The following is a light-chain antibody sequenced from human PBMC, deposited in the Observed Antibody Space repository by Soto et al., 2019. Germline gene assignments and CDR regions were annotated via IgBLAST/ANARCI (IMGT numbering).Light chain of an antibody. CDR3: QQYNLFSYT. V-gene: IGKV1-5*01. CDR1: QSISNW. CDR2: DAS. Sequence: DIPMIQSPSTLSASVGDRVTITCRASQSISNWLAWYQQKPGKAPKLLIYDASHLESGVPSRFSGSGSGTEFTLTIRSLQPDDFATYYCQQYNLFSYTFGQGTKLEIK. J-gene: IGKJ2*01.